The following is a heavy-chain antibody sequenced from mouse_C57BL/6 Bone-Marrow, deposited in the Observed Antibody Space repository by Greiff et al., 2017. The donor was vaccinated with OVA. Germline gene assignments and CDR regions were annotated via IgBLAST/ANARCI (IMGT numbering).Heavy chain of an antibody. D-gene: IGHD1-1*01. J-gene: IGHJ3*01. CDR3: ARKGYYYGSSSLAWFAY. CDR2: INPSNGGT. V-gene: IGHV1-53*01. Sequence: QVQLQQPGTELVKPGASVKLSCKASGYTFTSYWMHWVKQRPGQGLEWIGNINPSNGGTNYNEKFKSKATLTVDKSSSTAYMQLSSLTSEDAAVYYCARKGYYYGSSSLAWFAYWGQGTLVTVSA. CDR1: GYTFTSYW.